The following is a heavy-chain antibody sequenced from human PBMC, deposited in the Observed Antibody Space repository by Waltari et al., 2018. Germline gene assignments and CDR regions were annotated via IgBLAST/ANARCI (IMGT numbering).Heavy chain of an antibody. D-gene: IGHD7-27*01. Sequence: EVQLVESGGGLVQPGRSLRLSCTASGFTFGDYAMSWVRQAPGKGLEGVGVIRSKAYGGTTEYAASVKGRFTISRDDSKSIAYLQMNSLKTEDTAVYYCTRDPNSVFFDYWGQGTLVTVSS. CDR3: TRDPNSVFFDY. CDR1: GFTFGDYA. CDR2: IRSKAYGGTT. V-gene: IGHV3-49*04. J-gene: IGHJ4*02.